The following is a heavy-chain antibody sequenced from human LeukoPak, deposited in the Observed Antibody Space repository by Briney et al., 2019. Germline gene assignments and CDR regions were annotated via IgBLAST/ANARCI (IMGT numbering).Heavy chain of an antibody. D-gene: IGHD5/OR15-5a*01. J-gene: IGHJ4*02. CDR3: AKDRPHPSVEPTNFDY. V-gene: IGHV3-23*01. CDR2: ISGSGGST. Sequence: PGGSLRLSCAASGFTFSSYAMSWVRQAPGKGLEWVSAISGSGGSTYYADSVKGRFTISRDNSKNTLCLQMNSLRAEDTAVYYCAKDRPHPSVEPTNFDYWGQGTLVTVSS. CDR1: GFTFSSYA.